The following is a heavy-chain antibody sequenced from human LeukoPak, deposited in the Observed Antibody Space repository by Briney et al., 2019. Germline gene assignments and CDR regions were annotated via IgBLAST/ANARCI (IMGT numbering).Heavy chain of an antibody. J-gene: IGHJ4*02. D-gene: IGHD2/OR15-2a*01. Sequence: KPSETLSLTCAVYGGSFSGYYWSWIRQPPGKGLEWIGEINHSGSTNYNPSLKSRVTISVDTSKNQFSLKLTSMTAADTAVYYCASESRVGCNSASCPLDYWGQGTLVTVSS. CDR2: INHSGST. V-gene: IGHV4-34*01. CDR1: GGSFSGYY. CDR3: ASESRVGCNSASCPLDY.